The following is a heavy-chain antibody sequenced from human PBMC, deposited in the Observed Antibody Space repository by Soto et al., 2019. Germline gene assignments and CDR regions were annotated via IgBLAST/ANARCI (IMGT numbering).Heavy chain of an antibody. CDR3: TLYIYDTSGYWHVDF. Sequence: SETLSLTCTVSGDSVTSDNYYWTWVRQSPGKGLEWIGYVHYTRSTNYNPSLKRRVTISVDTSKNQFSLRLTSVTAADTAVYFCTLYIYDTSGYWHVDFWWKGTPV. V-gene: IGHV4-61*01. CDR1: GDSVTSDNYY. CDR2: VHYTRST. D-gene: IGHD3-22*01. J-gene: IGHJ6*01.